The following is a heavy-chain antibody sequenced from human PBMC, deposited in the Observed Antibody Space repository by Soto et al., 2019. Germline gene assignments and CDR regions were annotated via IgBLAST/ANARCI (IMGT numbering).Heavy chain of an antibody. J-gene: IGHJ4*02. V-gene: IGHV3-23*01. Sequence: PGGSLRLSCAASGFTFSSYAMSWVRQAPGKGLEWVSAISGSGGSTYYADSVKGRFTISRVNSKNTLYLQMNSLRAEDTAVYYCAKPKVGGSGSYFPPLFDYWGQGTLVTVSS. CDR1: GFTFSSYA. CDR2: ISGSGGST. CDR3: AKPKVGGSGSYFPPLFDY. D-gene: IGHD3-10*01.